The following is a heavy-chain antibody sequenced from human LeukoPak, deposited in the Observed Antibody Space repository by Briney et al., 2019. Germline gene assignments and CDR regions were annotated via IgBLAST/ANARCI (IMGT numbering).Heavy chain of an antibody. CDR2: ICGSGGST. CDR1: GFTFSSYA. V-gene: IGHV3-23*01. CDR3: AKDPSSRSPFFDY. D-gene: IGHD6-13*01. Sequence: GGSLRLSCAASGFTFSSYAMSWVRQAPGKGLEWVSAICGSGGSTYYADSVKGRFTIPRDNSKNTLYLQMNSLRAEDTAVYYCAKDPSSRSPFFDYWGQGTLVTVSS. J-gene: IGHJ4*02.